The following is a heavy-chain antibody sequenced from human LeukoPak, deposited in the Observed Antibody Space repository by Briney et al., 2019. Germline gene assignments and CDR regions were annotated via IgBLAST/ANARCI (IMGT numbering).Heavy chain of an antibody. CDR3: AKEKGYYDILTGYSPFDY. CDR2: ISWNSGSI. J-gene: IGHJ4*02. D-gene: IGHD3-9*01. Sequence: PGRSLRLSCAASGFTFDDYAMHWVRQAPGKGLEWVSGISWNSGSIGYADSVKGRFTISRDNAKNSLYLQMNSLRAEDTALYYRAKEKGYYDILTGYSPFDYWGQGTLVTVSS. V-gene: IGHV3-9*01. CDR1: GFTFDDYA.